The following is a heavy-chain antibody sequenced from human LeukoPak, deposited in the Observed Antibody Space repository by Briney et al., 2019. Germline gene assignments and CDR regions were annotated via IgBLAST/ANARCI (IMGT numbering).Heavy chain of an antibody. J-gene: IGHJ6*03. CDR3: AENYGSGSYYNVFNYYYMDV. CDR1: GFTFSSYA. Sequence: PGGSLRLSCAASGFTFSSYAMSWVRQAPGKGLEWVSAISGSGGSTYYADSVKGRFTISRDNSKNTLYLQMNSLRAEDTAVYYCAENYGSGSYYNVFNYYYMDVWGKGTTVTVSS. D-gene: IGHD3-10*01. V-gene: IGHV3-23*01. CDR2: ISGSGGST.